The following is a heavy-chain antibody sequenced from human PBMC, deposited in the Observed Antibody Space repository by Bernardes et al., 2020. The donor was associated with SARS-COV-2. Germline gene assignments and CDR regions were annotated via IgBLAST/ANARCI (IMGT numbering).Heavy chain of an antibody. Sequence: ASVKVSCKVSGNTLTEISIHWVRQAPGKGLEWLGGVEPEDGETIYAQNFLRRFIMTEDTSTDTAYMELSSLRSEDTAVYFCATPKSLRYYHVGSDYYRTDWFDSWGQGTLVTVSS. J-gene: IGHJ5*01. CDR3: ATPKSLRYYHVGSDYYRTDWFDS. D-gene: IGHD3-3*01. CDR2: VEPEDGET. V-gene: IGHV1-24*01. CDR1: GNTLTEIS.